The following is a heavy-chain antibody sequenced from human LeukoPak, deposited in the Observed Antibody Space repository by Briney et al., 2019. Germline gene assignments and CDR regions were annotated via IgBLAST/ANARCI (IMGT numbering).Heavy chain of an antibody. V-gene: IGHV4-34*01. CDR1: GGSFSVYY. Sequence: PSETLSLTCAVSGGSFSVYYWSWIRQPPGKGLEWIGEINHSESTNYNPSLKSRVTISVDTSKNQFSLKLSSVTAADTAVYYCARAHGFYYYYYMDVWGKGTTVTVSS. CDR2: INHSEST. CDR3: ARAHGFYYYYYMDV. J-gene: IGHJ6*03.